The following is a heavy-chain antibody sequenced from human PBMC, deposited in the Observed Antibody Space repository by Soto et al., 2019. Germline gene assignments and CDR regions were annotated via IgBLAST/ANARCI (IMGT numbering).Heavy chain of an antibody. CDR3: ASRGSYKQLYFDY. J-gene: IGHJ4*02. CDR2: IKQDGSEK. Sequence: EVQLVESGGGLVQPGGSLRLSCAASGFTFSSYWMSWVRQAPGKGLEWVANIKQDGSEKYYVDSVKGRFTISRDYAKNSLYLQMNSLRAEDTAVYYCASRGSYKQLYFDYWGQGTLVTVSS. D-gene: IGHD1-26*01. V-gene: IGHV3-7*05. CDR1: GFTFSSYW.